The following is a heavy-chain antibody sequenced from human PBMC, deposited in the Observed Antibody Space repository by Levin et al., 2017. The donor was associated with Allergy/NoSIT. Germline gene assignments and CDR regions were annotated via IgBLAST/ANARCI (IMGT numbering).Heavy chain of an antibody. CDR2: ISSSSGYI. J-gene: IGHJ6*02. Sequence: GGSLRLSCAASGFTFSSYSMTWVRQAPGKGLEWVSSISSSSGYIYYGDSVKGRFTVSRDNAKKSLYLQMKSLRAEDTAVYYCARLMQPLYYYAMDVWGQGTTVTVSS. CDR1: GFTFSSYS. CDR3: ARLMQPLYYYAMDV. V-gene: IGHV3-21*01. D-gene: IGHD3-16*01.